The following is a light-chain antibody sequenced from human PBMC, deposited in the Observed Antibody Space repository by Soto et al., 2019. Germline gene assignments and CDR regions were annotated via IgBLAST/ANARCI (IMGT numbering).Light chain of an antibody. Sequence: VHRTHSPSTLSAALVYRVRITCLASQSISSWLAWYQQKPGKAPKLLIYKASSLESGVPSRFSGSGSGTEFTLTTSSLQPDDFATYYCQHYNSYSEAFGQGTKVDIK. J-gene: IGKJ1*01. CDR1: QSISSW. CDR2: KAS. CDR3: QHYNSYSEA. V-gene: IGKV1-5*03.